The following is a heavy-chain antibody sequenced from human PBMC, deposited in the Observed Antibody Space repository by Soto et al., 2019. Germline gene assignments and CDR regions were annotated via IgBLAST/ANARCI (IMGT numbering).Heavy chain of an antibody. V-gene: IGHV4-59*12. CDR3: VRIARASATGPIDD. Sequence: SETLSLTCTVSGGSISGYYWSWIRQPPGKGLEWIGYIYYSGSSNYNPSLKSRVTMSVDTSKNQFSLKLNSVTAVDSAMYYCVRIARASATGPIDDWGQGSLVTVSS. D-gene: IGHD1-1*01. CDR2: IYYSGSS. CDR1: GGSISGYY. J-gene: IGHJ4*02.